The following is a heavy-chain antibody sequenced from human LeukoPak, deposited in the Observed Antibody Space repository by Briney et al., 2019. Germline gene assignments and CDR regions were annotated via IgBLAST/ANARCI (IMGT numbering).Heavy chain of an antibody. J-gene: IGHJ4*02. Sequence: PSETLSLTCTVSGGSISSYYWSWIRQPPGKGLEWIGYIYYSGSTNYNPSLKSRVTISVDTSNNQFSLKLSSVTAADTAVYYCVRVGRYGSGSHLDYWGQGTLVTVSS. D-gene: IGHD3-10*01. CDR2: IYYSGST. CDR3: VRVGRYGSGSHLDY. CDR1: GGSISSYY. V-gene: IGHV4-59*01.